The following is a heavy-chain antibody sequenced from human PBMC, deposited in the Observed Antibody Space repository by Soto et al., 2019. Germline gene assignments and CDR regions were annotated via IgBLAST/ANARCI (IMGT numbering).Heavy chain of an antibody. D-gene: IGHD5-12*01. Sequence: GGSLRLSCAASGFTFSSYGMHWVRQAPGKGLEWVAVISYDGSNKYYADSVKGRFTISRDNSKNTLYLQMNSLRAEDTAVYYCAKEREMATIDLGAEWGQGTLVTVSS. V-gene: IGHV3-30*18. CDR2: ISYDGSNK. J-gene: IGHJ4*02. CDR1: GFTFSSYG. CDR3: AKEREMATIDLGAE.